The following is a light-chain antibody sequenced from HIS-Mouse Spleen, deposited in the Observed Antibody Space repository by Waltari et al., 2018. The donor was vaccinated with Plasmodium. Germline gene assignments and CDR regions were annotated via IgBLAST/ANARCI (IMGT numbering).Light chain of an antibody. V-gene: IGKV1-5*03. CDR2: KAS. CDR3: QQYNSYSWT. CDR1: KSISSW. J-gene: IGKJ1*01. Sequence: DIQMTQSPSTLSASVGARVTLTCRPSKSISSWLDGYQQKPGKAPKLLIYKASSLESGVPSRFSGSGSGTEFTLTISSLQPDDFATYYCQQYNSYSWTFGQGTKVEIK.